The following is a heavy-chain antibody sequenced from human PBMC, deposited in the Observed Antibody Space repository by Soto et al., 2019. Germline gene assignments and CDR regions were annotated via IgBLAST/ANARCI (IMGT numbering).Heavy chain of an antibody. D-gene: IGHD4-4*01. CDR1: AFIFSDHS. CDR2: IGDTGTFI. J-gene: IGHJ4*02. CDR3: ARDQRYLRQGYSDS. Sequence: EVQLVESGGGLVKPGGSLRLSCVGSAFIFSDHSMNWVRQAPGKGLEWVTSIGDTGTFIYYADSVKGRFTISRDNAKNSLFLQMDSLRPEDTAVYYCARDQRYLRQGYSDSWGQGTLVTVSS. V-gene: IGHV3-21*01.